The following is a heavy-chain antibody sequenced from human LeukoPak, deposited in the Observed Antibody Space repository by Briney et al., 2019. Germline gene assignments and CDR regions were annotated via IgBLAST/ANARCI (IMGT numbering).Heavy chain of an antibody. CDR2: TTYSGGT. V-gene: IGHV4-59*01. D-gene: IGHD6-19*01. Sequence: PSETLSLTCTVSGGSMNSYYWSWLRQPPGEGPEWIGCTTYSGGTNYNPSLKSRVTISVDTSKNHFSLKLSSVTAAATAVYYCSRGAGWWSHWGQGTLVTVSS. CDR3: SRGAGWWSH. CDR1: GGSMNSYY. J-gene: IGHJ4*02.